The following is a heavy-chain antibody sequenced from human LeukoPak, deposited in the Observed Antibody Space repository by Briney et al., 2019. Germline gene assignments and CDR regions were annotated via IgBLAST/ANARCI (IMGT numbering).Heavy chain of an antibody. CDR1: GFTFGNYA. V-gene: IGHV3-23*01. CDR3: AKKSGYDSYRSYYMNV. J-gene: IGHJ6*03. D-gene: IGHD3-22*01. CDR2: IGGSGDNK. Sequence: GGSLRLSCAVSGFTFGNYAMTWVRQAPGKGLEWVSSIGGSGDNKYYADSVMDRFTISRDNSRNTLSLQMNSLRAEDTAVYYCAKKSGYDSYRSYYMNVWGKGTTVTVSS.